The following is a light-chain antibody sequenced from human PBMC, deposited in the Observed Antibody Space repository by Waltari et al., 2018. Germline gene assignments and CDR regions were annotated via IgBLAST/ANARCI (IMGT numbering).Light chain of an antibody. CDR1: QNIDNN. J-gene: IGKJ4*01. V-gene: IGKV3-15*01. CDR3: QQYNRWPPLT. Sequence: EVVMTQSPAALSVSPGERVTLSCKASQNIDNNLAWYQQKPGHSPRILIYGASTRAPGVPARFSGSGSGTEFTLTISSLQSEDCAVFYCQQYNRWPPLTFGGGTKVEIK. CDR2: GAS.